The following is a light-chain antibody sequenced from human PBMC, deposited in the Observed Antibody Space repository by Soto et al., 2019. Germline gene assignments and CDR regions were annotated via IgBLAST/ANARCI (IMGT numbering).Light chain of an antibody. CDR3: QTWGTGIVV. CDR2: LNSDGSH. J-gene: IGLJ2*01. Sequence: QSVLTQSPSASASLGASFKLTCTLSSGHSSNAIAWHQQQPEKGPRYLMKLNSDGSHSKGDGIPDRFSGSSSGAERYLTISSLQSEDEADYYCQTWGTGIVVFGGGTKLTVL. V-gene: IGLV4-69*01. CDR1: SGHSSNA.